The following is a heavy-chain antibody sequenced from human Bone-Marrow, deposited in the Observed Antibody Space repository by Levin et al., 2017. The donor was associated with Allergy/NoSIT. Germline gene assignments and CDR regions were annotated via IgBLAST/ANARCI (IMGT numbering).Heavy chain of an antibody. V-gene: IGHV6-1*01. D-gene: IGHD2-15*01. Sequence: SETLSLTCAISGDSVSSNSVSWNWIRQSPSRGLEWLGRTYYRSRWYYAYVGSLKSRMTINPDTSKNQFSLQLNSVTPEDTAVYYCARDSGGLLDYWGQGTLITVSS. CDR3: ARDSGGLLDY. CDR2: TYYRSRWYY. J-gene: IGHJ4*02. CDR1: GDSVSSNSVS.